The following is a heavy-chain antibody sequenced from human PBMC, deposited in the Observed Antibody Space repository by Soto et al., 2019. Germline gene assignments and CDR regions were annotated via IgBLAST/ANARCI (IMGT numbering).Heavy chain of an antibody. CDR3: ARDRGYSFSYYFDY. CDR1: GYTFTGYY. D-gene: IGHD5-18*01. CDR2: INPNSGGT. Sequence: VASVKVSCKASGYTFTGYYMHWVRQAPGQGLEWMGWINPNSGGTNYAQKFQGRVTMTRDTSISTAYMELSRLRSDDTAVYYCARDRGYSFSYYFDYWGQGTLVTVSS. V-gene: IGHV1-2*02. J-gene: IGHJ4*02.